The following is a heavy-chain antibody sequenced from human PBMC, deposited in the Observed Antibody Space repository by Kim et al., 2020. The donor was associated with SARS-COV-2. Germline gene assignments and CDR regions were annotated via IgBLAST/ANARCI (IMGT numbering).Heavy chain of an antibody. CDR3: ARGAGIAAQGGRFDY. D-gene: IGHD6-13*01. CDR1: GYTFTSYS. CDR2: INPSAGST. Sequence: ASVKVSCKASGYTFTSYSMHWVRQAPGQGLEWMGVINPSAGSTTYAQRFQGRVTMTRDASTSTVYLEMSSLRSEDTALYYCARGAGIAAQGGRFDYWGQGTLVTVSS. V-gene: IGHV1-46*01. J-gene: IGHJ4*02.